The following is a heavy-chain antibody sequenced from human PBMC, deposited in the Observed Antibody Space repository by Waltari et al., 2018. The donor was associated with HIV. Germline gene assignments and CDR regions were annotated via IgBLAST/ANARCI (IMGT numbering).Heavy chain of an antibody. V-gene: IGHV5-51*01. CDR2: NYPGDSDT. D-gene: IGHD6-6*01. CDR3: ARCTSIATRSAYRYYYYMDV. CDR1: GYSLTSYW. Sequence: EVQMVQSGAEVKKPGESLKISCKGSGYSLTSYWIGWVRQMPGKGLGWMGINYPGDSDTRYSPSFQGQVTISVDKSISTAYLQWSSLKASDTAIYYCARCTSIATRSAYRYYYYMDVWGKGTTVTVSS. J-gene: IGHJ6*03.